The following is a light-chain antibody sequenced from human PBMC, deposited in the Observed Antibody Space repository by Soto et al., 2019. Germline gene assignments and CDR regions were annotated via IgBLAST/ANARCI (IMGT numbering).Light chain of an antibody. CDR2: GAS. J-gene: IGKJ4*01. CDR3: QQYRNWPLT. V-gene: IGKV3-15*01. CDR1: QTVGSD. Sequence: EIVMTQSPATLSVSPGERATLSCRASQTVGSDLAWYQQKPGLPPRLLIYGASSRATGFPARFRGSGSGTEFTLTISSLQSEDFAVYYCQQYRNWPLTFGGGTKVEIK.